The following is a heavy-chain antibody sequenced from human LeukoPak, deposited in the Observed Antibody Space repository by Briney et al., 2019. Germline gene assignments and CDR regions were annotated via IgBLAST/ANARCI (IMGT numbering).Heavy chain of an antibody. Sequence: ASVKVSCKASGYTFTSYGISWVRQAPGQGLEWMGWISAYNGNTNYAQKLQGRVTMTTDTSTSTAYMELRSLTSDDTAVYYCARDHSNWNYAPDFWGQGTLVIVSS. D-gene: IGHD1-7*01. J-gene: IGHJ4*02. CDR2: ISAYNGNT. CDR3: ARDHSNWNYAPDF. V-gene: IGHV1-18*01. CDR1: GYTFTSYG.